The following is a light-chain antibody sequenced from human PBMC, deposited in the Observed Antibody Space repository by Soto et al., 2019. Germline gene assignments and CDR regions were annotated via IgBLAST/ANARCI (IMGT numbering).Light chain of an antibody. J-gene: IGKJ4*01. CDR3: MQALQTPFT. Sequence: DIVMTQSPLSLPVTPGEPASISCRSSQSLLHTNAYNYLDWYLQKPGQSPQLLIYLGSNRASGVPDRFGGSGSGTDFTLKISRVEAEDVGVYYCMQALQTPFTFGGGTKVDIK. V-gene: IGKV2-28*01. CDR2: LGS. CDR1: QSLLHTNAYNY.